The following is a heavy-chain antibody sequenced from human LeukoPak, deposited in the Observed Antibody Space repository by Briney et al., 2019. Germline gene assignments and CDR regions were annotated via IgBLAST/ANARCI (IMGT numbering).Heavy chain of an antibody. CDR3: ARDPDYGGNGRLGFEY. CDR2: ISGSGDNT. Sequence: PGGSLRLSCAASGFTFSSYAMSWVRQAPGKGLEWVSGISGSGDNTYYADSVKGRFTISRDNSKNTLYLQMNSLRADDTAVYYCARDPDYGGNGRLGFEYWGQGTLVTVSS. V-gene: IGHV3-23*01. D-gene: IGHD4-23*01. CDR1: GFTFSSYA. J-gene: IGHJ4*02.